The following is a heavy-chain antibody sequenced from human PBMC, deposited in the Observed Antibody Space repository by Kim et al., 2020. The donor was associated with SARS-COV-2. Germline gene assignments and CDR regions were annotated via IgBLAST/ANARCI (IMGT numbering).Heavy chain of an antibody. J-gene: IGHJ4*02. V-gene: IGHV4-34*01. CDR3: AREEFSWGSRIGYFDY. Sequence: SETLSLTCAVYGGSFSGYYWSWIRQPPGKGLEWIGEINHSGSTNYNPSLKSRVTISVDTSKNQFSLKLSSVTAADTAVYYCAREEFSWGSRIGYFDYWGQGTLVTVSS. CDR2: INHSGST. CDR1: GGSFSGYY. D-gene: IGHD7-27*01.